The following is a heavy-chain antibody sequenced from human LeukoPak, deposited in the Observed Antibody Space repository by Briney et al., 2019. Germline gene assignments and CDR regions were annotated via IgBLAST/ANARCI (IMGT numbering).Heavy chain of an antibody. CDR2: IIPIFGTA. CDR1: GGTFSSYA. J-gene: IGHJ4*02. Sequence: SVKVSCKASGGTFSSYAISWVRQAPGQGLEWMGGIIPIFGTANYAQKFQGRVAITADESTSTAYMELSSLRSEDTAVYYCAGPKIDYDFWSGYLYYFDYWGQGTLVTVSS. CDR3: AGPKIDYDFWSGYLYYFDY. D-gene: IGHD3-3*01. V-gene: IGHV1-69*01.